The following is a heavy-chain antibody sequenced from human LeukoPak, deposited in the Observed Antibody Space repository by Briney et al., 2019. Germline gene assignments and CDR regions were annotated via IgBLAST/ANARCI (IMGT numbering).Heavy chain of an antibody. CDR2: ISWNSGSI. D-gene: IGHD3-10*01. V-gene: IGHV3-9*01. CDR3: AKDISLSNYYGSGIDY. Sequence: GRSLRLSCAASGFTFGDYAMHWVRQAPGKGLEWVSGISWNSGSIGYADSVKGRFTISRDNAKNSLYLQMNSPRAEDAALYYCAKDISLSNYYGSGIDYWGQGTLVTVSS. CDR1: GFTFGDYA. J-gene: IGHJ4*02.